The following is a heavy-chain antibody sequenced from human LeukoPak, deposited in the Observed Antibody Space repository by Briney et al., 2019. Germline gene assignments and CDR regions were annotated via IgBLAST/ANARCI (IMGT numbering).Heavy chain of an antibody. CDR2: INHSGST. Sequence: SETLSLTCAVYGGSFRGYYWSCIRQPPGKGLECIGEINHSGSTNYNPSLKSRVTISVDSSKNQFSLKLSSVTASVTAVYYCARGLMVRGATYFDYWGQGTLVTVSS. CDR3: ARGLMVRGATYFDY. D-gene: IGHD3-10*01. CDR1: GGSFRGYY. J-gene: IGHJ4*02. V-gene: IGHV4-34*01.